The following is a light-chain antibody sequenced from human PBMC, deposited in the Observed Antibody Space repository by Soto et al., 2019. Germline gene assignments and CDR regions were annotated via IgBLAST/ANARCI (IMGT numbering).Light chain of an antibody. V-gene: IGLV2-14*01. CDR2: DVS. CDR1: SIDIGGYNY. J-gene: IGLJ1*01. CDR3: SSYTSGSTFYV. Sequence: QSLLTQPASVSGSPGQSITISCPGTSIDIGGYNYVSWFQQHPGKAPKLMISDVSNRPSGVSNRFSGSKSGNTASLTISGLQAEDEADYYCSSYTSGSTFYVFGTGTKVTGL.